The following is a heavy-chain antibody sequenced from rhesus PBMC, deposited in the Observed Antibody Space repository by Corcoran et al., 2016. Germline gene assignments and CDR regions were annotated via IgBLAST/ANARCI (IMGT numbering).Heavy chain of an antibody. Sequence: EVQLVESGGGLVQPGGSLRLSCAASGFTFSSYWMYWVRQAPGKGLEWVSRISSDGSSTSNADSVKGRFTISRENAKNSLYLQMNSLRAEDTAVYYCAAAIAAAGTGIDYWGQGVLVTVSS. D-gene: IGHD6-25*01. CDR3: AAAIAAAGTGIDY. CDR2: ISSDGSST. J-gene: IGHJ4*01. V-gene: IGHV3-119*01. CDR1: GFTFSSYW.